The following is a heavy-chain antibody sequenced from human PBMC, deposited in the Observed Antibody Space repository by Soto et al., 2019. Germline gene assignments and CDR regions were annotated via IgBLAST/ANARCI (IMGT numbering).Heavy chain of an antibody. V-gene: IGHV4-31*03. D-gene: IGHD6-25*01. CDR3: SIDGSSRMSYYYYVTDV. J-gene: IGHJ6*02. Sequence: FLPLCHHSTVSYGSIISGGDYRSWNKQHPGKGLEWIGYIYYSGSTYYNPSLKSRVPLSVAPSKNQFPLTLSSVPAADTAVYYCSIDGSSRMSYYYYVTDVRVQGTPVPVSS. CDR2: IYYSGST. CDR1: YGSIISGGDY.